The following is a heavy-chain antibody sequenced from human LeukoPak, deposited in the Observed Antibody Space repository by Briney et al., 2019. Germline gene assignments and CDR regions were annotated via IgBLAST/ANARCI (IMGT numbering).Heavy chain of an antibody. Sequence: GGSLRLSCAASGFTFSSYWMNWVRQAPGKGLVWVSRIASDGSSTTYADSVKGRFSISRDNAKNSLYLQMSNLRAEDTAVYFCARGGGLDVWGQGATVTVSS. CDR1: GFTFSSYW. CDR3: ARGGGLDV. J-gene: IGHJ6*02. D-gene: IGHD3-16*01. V-gene: IGHV3-74*01. CDR2: IASDGSST.